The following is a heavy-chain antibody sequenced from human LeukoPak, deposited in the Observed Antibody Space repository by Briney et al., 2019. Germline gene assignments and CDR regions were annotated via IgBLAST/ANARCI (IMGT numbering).Heavy chain of an antibody. CDR2: INQEGSEK. Sequence: GGSLGLSCAVSGLIFRSYWMSWVRQAPGKGMEWVANINQEGSEKYYVDSVRGRFTISRHNSKNTLDLQMNSLGADDTAVYYCVSDPSNSGWAFDYWGQGTLVTVSS. J-gene: IGHJ4*02. D-gene: IGHD6-19*01. CDR3: VSDPSNSGWAFDY. CDR1: GLIFRSYW. V-gene: IGHV3-7*01.